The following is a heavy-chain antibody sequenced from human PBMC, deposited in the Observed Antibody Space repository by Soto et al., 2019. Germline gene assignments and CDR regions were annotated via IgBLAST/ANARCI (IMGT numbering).Heavy chain of an antibody. V-gene: IGHV3-7*01. CDR3: ASARHIGP. Sequence: GGSLRLSSAASGFTFSNYWMSWVRQAPGKGLEWVANIKQDGSESNYADSVKGRFTISRDNAENSLYLQMTSLRAEDTAVYYCASARHIGPWGQGTLVTVSS. D-gene: IGHD2-21*01. CDR1: GFTFSNYW. J-gene: IGHJ5*02. CDR2: IKQDGSES.